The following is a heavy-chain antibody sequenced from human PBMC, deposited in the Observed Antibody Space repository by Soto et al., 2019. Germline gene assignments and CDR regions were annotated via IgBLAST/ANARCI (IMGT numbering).Heavy chain of an antibody. D-gene: IGHD6-19*01. J-gene: IGHJ6*02. CDR2: RSGTSYGT. Sequence: PWGYRLASCPTSVFTFINNAMDWVRQAPGKGLEWVSGRSGTSYGTDYADSVKGRFTISRDSSNNTLYLQMNSLRGEYTAIYYCAKARQAQSHYFYGMDVWGHGTTVPVSS. V-gene: IGHV3-23*01. CDR1: VFTFINNA. CDR3: AKARQAQSHYFYGMDV.